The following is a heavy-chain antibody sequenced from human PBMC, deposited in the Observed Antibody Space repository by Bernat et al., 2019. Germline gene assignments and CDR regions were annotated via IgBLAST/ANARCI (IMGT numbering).Heavy chain of an antibody. J-gene: IGHJ6*03. CDR3: ARRGGVTTDYYYMDV. CDR1: GGSISITSYY. V-gene: IGHV4-39*01. Sequence: QMQLEESGPGLVKSSETLSLNCSVSGGSISITSYYWAWIRQPPGEGLEWIGTVYYSGSTNYNPSLKSRATISVDTSKIQFSLKLSSVTAADTAVYYCARRGGVTTDYYYMDVWGKGTTVTVSS. CDR2: VYYSGST. D-gene: IGHD4-17*01.